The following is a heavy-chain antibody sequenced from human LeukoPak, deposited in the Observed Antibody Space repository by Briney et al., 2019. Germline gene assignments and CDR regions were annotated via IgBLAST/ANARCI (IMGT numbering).Heavy chain of an antibody. CDR1: GYTFTDYY. V-gene: IGHV1-69-2*01. Sequence: ASEKVSCKVSGYTFTDYYMQWVQQAPGKGLEWMGLVDPEDGETIYAEKFQGRGTIIADTSTDTAYTELSSLSSDDTGVYFCSKDGQGATLCYWGQGTLVSVSS. CDR2: VDPEDGET. J-gene: IGHJ4*02. CDR3: SKDGQGATLCY. D-gene: IGHD2-15*01.